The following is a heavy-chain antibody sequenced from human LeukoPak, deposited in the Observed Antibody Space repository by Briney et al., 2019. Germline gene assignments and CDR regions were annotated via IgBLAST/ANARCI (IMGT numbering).Heavy chain of an antibody. Sequence: ASVKVSCKASGYTFTSYYMHWVRQAPGQGLEWMGIINPSGGSTSYAQKFQGRVTMTEDTSTDTAYMELSSLRSEDTAVYYCATVGDSSSYWFDPWGQGTLVTVSS. CDR3: ATVGDSSSYWFDP. J-gene: IGHJ5*02. V-gene: IGHV1-46*01. D-gene: IGHD6-6*01. CDR2: INPSGGST. CDR1: GYTFTSYY.